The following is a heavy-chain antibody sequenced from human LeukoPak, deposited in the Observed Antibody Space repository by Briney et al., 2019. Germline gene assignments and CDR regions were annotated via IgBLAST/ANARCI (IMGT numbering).Heavy chain of an antibody. CDR1: GFTFSSYW. CDR3: ARGQLVDAFDI. Sequence: GGSLRLSCAASGFTFSSYWMSWVRQAPGKGLEWVANIKQDGSEKYYVDSVKGRFTTSRDNAKNSLYLQMNSLRAEDTAVYYCARGQLVDAFDIWGQGTMVTVSS. D-gene: IGHD6-13*01. CDR2: IKQDGSEK. J-gene: IGHJ3*02. V-gene: IGHV3-7*01.